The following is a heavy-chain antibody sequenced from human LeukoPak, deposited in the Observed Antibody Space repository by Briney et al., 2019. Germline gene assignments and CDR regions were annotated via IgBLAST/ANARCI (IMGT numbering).Heavy chain of an antibody. V-gene: IGHV1-24*01. J-gene: IGHJ6*03. CDR2: FDPEDGER. CDR3: ATETPAGYYNDEYYYFMDV. CDR1: GYTLTELS. Sequence: ASVKVSFKVSGYTLTELSMHLVRQSPGKGLEWMGAFDPEDGERMYAEKFQGRVTMTEDTSTDTAYMELRSLTSKDTAMYYCATETPAGYYNDEYYYFMDVWGKGTTVTVSS. D-gene: IGHD3-9*01.